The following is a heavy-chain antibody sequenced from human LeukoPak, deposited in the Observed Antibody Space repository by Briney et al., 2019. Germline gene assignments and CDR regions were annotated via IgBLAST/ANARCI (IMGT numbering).Heavy chain of an antibody. J-gene: IGHJ4*02. Sequence: GGSLRLSCAASGFTFNDYAMHWVRQAPGKGLEWVSGISWHSGSIAYADSVKGRFAISRDNAKNSLYLQMNSLAAEDTALYYCAKDLGGSAQNPEYWGQGTLVTVSS. V-gene: IGHV3-9*01. CDR3: AKDLGGSAQNPEY. D-gene: IGHD3-10*01. CDR2: ISWHSGSI. CDR1: GFTFNDYA.